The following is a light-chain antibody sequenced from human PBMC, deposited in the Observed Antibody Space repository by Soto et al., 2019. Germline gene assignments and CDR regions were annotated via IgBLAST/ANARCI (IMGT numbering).Light chain of an antibody. CDR3: SSYTTSNTLD. CDR1: SSDVGGFNY. V-gene: IGLV2-14*03. Sequence: QSALTQPASVSGSPGQSITISCTGTSSDVGGFNYVSWYQQHPDKAPKLMIYDVTNRPSGVSNRFSGSKSGNTASLTISGLQAEDEADYYCSSYTTSNTLDFGAGTKVTVL. CDR2: DVT. J-gene: IGLJ1*01.